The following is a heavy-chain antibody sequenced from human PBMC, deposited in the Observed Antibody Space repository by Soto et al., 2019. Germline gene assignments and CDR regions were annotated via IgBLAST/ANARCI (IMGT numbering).Heavy chain of an antibody. J-gene: IGHJ4*02. CDR1: GGTFSSYA. V-gene: IGHV1-69*05. CDR3: AARYCSSTRCYRVEY. D-gene: IGHD2-2*01. Sequence: SVKVSCKASGGTFSSYAISWVRQAPGQGLEWMGGIIPIFGTANYAQKFQCRVTMTRNTSISTAYMELSSLRSEDTAVYYCAARYCSSTRCYRVEYWGQGTLVTVSS. CDR2: IIPIFGTA.